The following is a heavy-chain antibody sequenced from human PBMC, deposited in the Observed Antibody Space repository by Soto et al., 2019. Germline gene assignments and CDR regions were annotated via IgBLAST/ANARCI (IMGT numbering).Heavy chain of an antibody. J-gene: IGHJ4*02. D-gene: IGHD3-22*01. CDR2: INPNSGGT. CDR1: GYTFTGYY. Sequence: QVQLVQSGAEVKKPGASVKVSCKASGYTFTGYYMHWVRQAPGQGLEWRGWINPNSGGTNYAQKFQGWVTMTRDTSISTAYMELSRLRSDDTAVYYCARANYYDSSGYYDWGQGTLVTVSS. V-gene: IGHV1-2*04. CDR3: ARANYYDSSGYYD.